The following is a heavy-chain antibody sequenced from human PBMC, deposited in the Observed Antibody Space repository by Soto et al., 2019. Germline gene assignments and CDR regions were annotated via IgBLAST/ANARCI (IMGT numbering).Heavy chain of an antibody. D-gene: IGHD1-26*01. CDR3: AKDGGSYYFGPIDN. CDR2: IYNTGST. V-gene: IGHV4-39*01. CDR1: GGSISSSNCH. Sequence: SETLSLTCTVSGGSISSSNCHWGWIRQSPGKGLEWIGSIYNTGSTYYNPSLKSRVTISVDTSKNQFSLKLNSVTAADTAVYYCAKDGGSYYFGPIDNWGQGTLVTVSS. J-gene: IGHJ4*02.